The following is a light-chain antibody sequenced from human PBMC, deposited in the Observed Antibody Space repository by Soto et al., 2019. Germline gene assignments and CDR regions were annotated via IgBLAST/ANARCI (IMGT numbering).Light chain of an antibody. V-gene: IGKV1-9*01. CDR1: QGISSY. J-gene: IGKJ5*01. CDR3: QQLNTYPLT. CDR2: GAS. Sequence: IQLTQSPSSLSASVGDRVTITCRASQGISSYFAWYQQKPGKAPKLLIYGASTLEGGVPFRFSGSGSGTDFTLTISSLQPEDFATYYRQQLNTYPLTFGQGTRLEIK.